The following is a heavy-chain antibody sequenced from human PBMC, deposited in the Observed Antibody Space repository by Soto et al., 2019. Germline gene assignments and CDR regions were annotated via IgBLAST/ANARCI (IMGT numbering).Heavy chain of an antibody. CDR2: IYYSGST. J-gene: IGHJ5*02. CDR1: GDSISSSSYY. V-gene: IGHV4-39*01. CDR3: ARHVRYYYDSSAYYPDRGFDP. D-gene: IGHD3-22*01. Sequence: SETLSLTCTVSGDSISSSSYYWGWIRQPPGKGLEWIGSIYYSGSTYYNPSLKGRVTISVDTSKNQFSLKLSSVTAADTAVYYCARHVRYYYDSSAYYPDRGFDPWGQGTLVTVSS.